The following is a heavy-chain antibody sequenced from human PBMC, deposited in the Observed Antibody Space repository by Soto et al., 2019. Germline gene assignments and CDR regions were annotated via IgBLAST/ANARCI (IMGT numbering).Heavy chain of an antibody. V-gene: IGHV3-33*01. CDR3: AREVAFTTVTGAFDI. J-gene: IGHJ3*02. CDR2: IWYDGSNK. Sequence: QVQLVESGGGVVQPGRSLRLSCAASGFTFSSYGMHWVRQAPGKRLEWVAVIWYDGSNKYYADSVKGRFTISRDNSMNTLYLQMNSLRAEDTAVYYCAREVAFTTVTGAFDIWGQGTIVTVSS. D-gene: IGHD4-17*01. CDR1: GFTFSSYG.